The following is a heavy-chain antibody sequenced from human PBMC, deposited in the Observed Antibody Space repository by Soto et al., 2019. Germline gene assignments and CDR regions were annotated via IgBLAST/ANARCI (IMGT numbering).Heavy chain of an antibody. CDR3: ARAPPPTSGWELLDY. J-gene: IGHJ4*02. CDR2: IIPIFGTA. V-gene: IGHV1-69*13. D-gene: IGHD1-26*01. Sequence: ASVKVSCKASGGTFSSYTISWVRQAPGQGLEWMGRIIPIFGTANYAQKFQGRVTITADESTSTAYMELSSLRSEDTAVYYCARAPPPTSGWELLDYWGQGTLVTVSS. CDR1: GGTFSSYT.